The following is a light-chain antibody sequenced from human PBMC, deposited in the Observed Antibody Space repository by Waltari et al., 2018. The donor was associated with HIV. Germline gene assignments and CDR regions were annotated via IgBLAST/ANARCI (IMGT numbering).Light chain of an antibody. Sequence: QSALSQPASVSGSPGQSITISCFGTSADIGTFDYFSWYKQYAGKAPRLLIDVGKVRPSGVSNRFSGSKSGDTASLTISGLQTEDEADYYCSAYTFSNIPLFGGGTKLTVL. CDR1: SADIGTFDY. J-gene: IGLJ3*02. V-gene: IGLV2-14*01. CDR2: VGK. CDR3: SAYTFSNIPL.